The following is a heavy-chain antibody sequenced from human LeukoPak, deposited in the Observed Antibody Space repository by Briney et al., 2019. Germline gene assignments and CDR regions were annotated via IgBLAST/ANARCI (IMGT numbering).Heavy chain of an antibody. CDR1: GGSISSYY. Sequence: PSETLSVTCTVSGGSISSYYWSWIRQPPGKGLEWIGYIYYSGSTNYNPSLKSRVTISVDTSKNQFSLKLSSVTAADTAVYYCARVGVAEHWYFDLWGRGTLVTVSS. CDR3: ARVGVAEHWYFDL. V-gene: IGHV4-59*01. CDR2: IYYSGST. J-gene: IGHJ2*01. D-gene: IGHD1-26*01.